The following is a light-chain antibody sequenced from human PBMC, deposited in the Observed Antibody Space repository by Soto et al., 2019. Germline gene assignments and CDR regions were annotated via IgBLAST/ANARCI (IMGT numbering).Light chain of an antibody. CDR3: MQALQTPLT. Sequence: DIVMTQSPLSLPVTPGEPASISCRSSQSLLHSNGYNYLDWYLQKPGQSPQLLIYLGSNRASGGPDRFSGSESGTDFTLKISRVEAEDVGVYYCMQALQTPLTFGPGTKVDIK. V-gene: IGKV2-28*01. J-gene: IGKJ3*01. CDR1: QSLLHSNGYNY. CDR2: LGS.